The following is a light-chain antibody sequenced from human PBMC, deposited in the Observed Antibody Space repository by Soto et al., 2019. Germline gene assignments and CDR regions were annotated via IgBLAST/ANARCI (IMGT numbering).Light chain of an antibody. Sequence: DIQMTQSPSTLSASVGDTVTITCRASQSVGRWLAWYQQKPGKAPEVLIYKASTLQYGVPARFSGSGSGTEFTLTISSLQADDFATYYCQQYDSYSTVGQGTKVDIK. J-gene: IGKJ1*01. CDR2: KAS. CDR3: QQYDSYST. V-gene: IGKV1-5*03. CDR1: QSVGRW.